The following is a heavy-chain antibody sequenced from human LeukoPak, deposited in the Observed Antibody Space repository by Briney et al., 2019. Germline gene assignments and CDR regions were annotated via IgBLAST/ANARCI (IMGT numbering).Heavy chain of an antibody. D-gene: IGHD3-10*01. Sequence: ASVKVSCKASGHTFTSYGINWVRQAPGQGLEWMGWISAYNGNTNYAQKLQGRVTMTTDTSTSTAYMELRSLRSDDTAVYYCARVLSAGYYGSGTYSRGQYYFDYWGQGTLVTVSS. V-gene: IGHV1-18*01. CDR1: GHTFTSYG. CDR2: ISAYNGNT. J-gene: IGHJ4*02. CDR3: ARVLSAGYYGSGTYSRGQYYFDY.